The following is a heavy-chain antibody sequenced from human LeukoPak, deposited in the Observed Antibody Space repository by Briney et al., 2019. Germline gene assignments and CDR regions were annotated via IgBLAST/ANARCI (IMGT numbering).Heavy chain of an antibody. CDR2: IYNGGST. Sequence: GESLKISCAASGFTVTSNHMSWVRQAPGKGLEWVSIIYNGGSTYYGDSVKGRFIVSRDNSKNTLYLQLNSLRTEDTAIYYCARLAAHYGMDVWGQGTTVTVSS. CDR1: GFTVTSNH. CDR3: ARLAAHYGMDV. V-gene: IGHV3-53*01. D-gene: IGHD2-15*01. J-gene: IGHJ6*02.